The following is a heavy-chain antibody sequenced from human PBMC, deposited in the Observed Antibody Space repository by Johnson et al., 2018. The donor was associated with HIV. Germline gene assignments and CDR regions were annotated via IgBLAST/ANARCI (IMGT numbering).Heavy chain of an antibody. CDR2: IYSGGST. CDR1: GFSVSSYY. D-gene: IGHD6-13*01. Sequence: VQLVESGGGVVQRGGSLRLSCTASGFSVSSYYMTWVRQTPVKGLELVSVIYSGGSTYYADSVKGRFTISRDNSKNTLYLQMNSLRAEDTAVYYCANNLPQLATKDAFDIWGQGTMVAVSS. CDR3: ANNLPQLATKDAFDI. J-gene: IGHJ3*02. V-gene: IGHV3-66*02.